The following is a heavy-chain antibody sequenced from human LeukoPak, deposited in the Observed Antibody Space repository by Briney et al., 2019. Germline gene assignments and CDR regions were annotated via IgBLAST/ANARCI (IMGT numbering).Heavy chain of an antibody. CDR1: GVSLSSPLDY. CDR3: TTSQNPEHVACRICYMAG. CDR2: IYHTGDT. V-gene: IGHV4-39*02. J-gene: IGHJ6*03. D-gene: IGHD1-1*01. Sequence: PSGTLCLSPTGSGVSLSSPLDYWGWIRHPPGKGLEWIGGIYHTGDTYYTPSLRRGGTISVDTSQNHFSLRLRSVTAADTAAYFCTTSQNPEHVACRICYMAGGGKGTTVIVSS.